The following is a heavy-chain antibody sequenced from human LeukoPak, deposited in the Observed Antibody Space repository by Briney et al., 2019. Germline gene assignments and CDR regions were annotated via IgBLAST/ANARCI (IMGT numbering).Heavy chain of an antibody. CDR1: VYTFTSYY. CDR3: ARESGAGSGGFDY. Sequence: ASAKVSCKKSVYTFTSYYMHWVRQAPEQGLEWMGIINPSGGSTSYAQKFQGRVTMTRDTSTSTVYMELSSLRSEDTAVYYCARESGAGSGGFDYWGQGTLVTVSS. D-gene: IGHD3-16*01. CDR2: INPSGGST. V-gene: IGHV1-46*01. J-gene: IGHJ4*02.